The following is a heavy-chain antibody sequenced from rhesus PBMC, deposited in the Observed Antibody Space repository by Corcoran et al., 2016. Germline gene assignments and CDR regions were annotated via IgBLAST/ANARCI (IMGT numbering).Heavy chain of an antibody. V-gene: IGHV4-65*02. Sequence: QVQLQESGPGLVKPSETLSLTCAVSGGSISSSNWWSWIRQPPGKGLEWIGYNGGSSVSTYYNPALKSRVTISKATSKNQFSLKLSSVTAADTAVYYCARSPKTLTYFDYWGQGVLVTVSS. J-gene: IGHJ4*01. CDR2: NGGSSVST. D-gene: IGHD4-11*01. CDR3: ARSPKTLTYFDY. CDR1: GGSISSSNW.